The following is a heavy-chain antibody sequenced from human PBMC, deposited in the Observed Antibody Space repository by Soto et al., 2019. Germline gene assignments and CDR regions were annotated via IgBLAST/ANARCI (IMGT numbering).Heavy chain of an antibody. CDR3: ARARSTSNYGMDV. CDR2: TYYRSKWYN. D-gene: IGHD6-6*01. J-gene: IGHJ6*02. V-gene: IGHV6-1*01. Sequence: QTLSLTCGISGDSVSSNSADWNLIMQSQSRGLEWLGRTYYRSKWYNDYAVSVKSRITINPDTSKNQFSLQLNSVTPEDTAVYYCARARSTSNYGMDVWGQGTTVTVSS. CDR1: GDSVSSNSAD.